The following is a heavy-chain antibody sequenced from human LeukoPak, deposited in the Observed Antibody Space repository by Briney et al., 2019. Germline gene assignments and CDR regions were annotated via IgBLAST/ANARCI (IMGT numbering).Heavy chain of an antibody. Sequence: PSETLSLTYAVSGYSINSAHYWVWIREPPGKGLEWIGNISQSAIASYNPSLKSRVTISVDTSKNQFSLKMTSLTAADTAVYFCVRASVEHRIVVGDYFDYWGRGTLVTVSS. CDR2: ISQSAIA. J-gene: IGHJ4*02. CDR3: VRASVEHRIVVGDYFDY. D-gene: IGHD2-15*01. V-gene: IGHV4-38-2*01. CDR1: GYSINSAHY.